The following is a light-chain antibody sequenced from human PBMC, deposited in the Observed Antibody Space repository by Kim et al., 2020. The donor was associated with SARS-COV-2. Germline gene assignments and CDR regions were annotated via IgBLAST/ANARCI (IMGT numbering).Light chain of an antibody. CDR1: HIGTKS. Sequence: APGKTASISCGGTHIGTKSVHWFQQKPGQAPVMVIYYDNDRPSGIPERFSGSNSGSTAILTISRVEAGDEADYYCQVWDSDSDHLVFGTGTKVTVL. CDR3: QVWDSDSDHLV. J-gene: IGLJ1*01. V-gene: IGLV3-21*04. CDR2: YDN.